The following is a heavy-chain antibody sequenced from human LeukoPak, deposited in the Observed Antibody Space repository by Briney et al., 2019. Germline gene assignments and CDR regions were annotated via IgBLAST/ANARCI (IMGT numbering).Heavy chain of an antibody. CDR2: INTDNGNT. CDR1: GYTFTNYA. Sequence: ASVKVSCKASGYTFTNYAMHWVRQAPGQRPEWMGWINTDNGNTKYSQKFQGRLTITRATSASTAYMEVSSLTSEDTAVYYCARGLQTSYYDSTTYYAVYWGQGTLATVSS. D-gene: IGHD3-22*01. V-gene: IGHV1-3*04. J-gene: IGHJ4*02. CDR3: ARGLQTSYYDSTTYYAVY.